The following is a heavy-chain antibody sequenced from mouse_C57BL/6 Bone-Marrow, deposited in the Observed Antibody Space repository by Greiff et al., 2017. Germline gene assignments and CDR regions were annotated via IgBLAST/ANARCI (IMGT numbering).Heavy chain of an antibody. J-gene: IGHJ3*01. D-gene: IGHD2-1*01. V-gene: IGHV14-2*01. CDR1: GFNINDYY. CDR2: IDPEDGET. CDR3: ARLYGNFAY. Sequence: VQLQQSGAELVKPGASVKLSCTASGFNINDYYMHWVKQRTEQGLEWIGRIDPEDGETKYTPKFQGKATITADTSSNTAYLQLSSLTSEDTAVYYCARLYGNFAYWGQGTLVTVSA.